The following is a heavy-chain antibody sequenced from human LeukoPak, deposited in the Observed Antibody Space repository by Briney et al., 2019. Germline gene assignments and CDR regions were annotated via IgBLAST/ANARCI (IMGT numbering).Heavy chain of an antibody. J-gene: IGHJ6*03. CDR3: ARVTLYYYMDV. CDR1: DYSISSGYF. D-gene: IGHD2-21*02. V-gene: IGHV4-38-2*01. CDR2: IHQSGAT. Sequence: PSETLSLTCVVSDYSISSGYFWGWIRQPPGKGLEWIGNIHQSGATYYNPSLKSRVTMSVDTSKNQFSLNLTSVTAAETAVYYCARVTLYYYMDVWGKGTTVTVSS.